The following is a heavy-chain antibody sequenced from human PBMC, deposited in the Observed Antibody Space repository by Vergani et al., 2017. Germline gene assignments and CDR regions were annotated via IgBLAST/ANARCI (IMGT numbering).Heavy chain of an antibody. Sequence: QVQLPESGPGLVKPSETLSLTCTVSGAAIKDFYWSWFRHPPGKGLEWIGYVYYTGSTTYNPSLKSRVTISVDTSNNQFSLRMTSLTAADTAIYYCARDRDLYCRSTTSCHNWFDPWGQGSLVTVSS. V-gene: IGHV4-59*01. CDR1: GAAIKDFY. CDR2: VYYTGST. D-gene: IGHD2/OR15-2a*01. J-gene: IGHJ5*02. CDR3: ARDRDLYCRSTTSCHNWFDP.